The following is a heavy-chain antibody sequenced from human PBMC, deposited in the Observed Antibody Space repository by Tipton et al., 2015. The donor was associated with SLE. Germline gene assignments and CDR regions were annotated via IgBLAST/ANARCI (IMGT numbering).Heavy chain of an antibody. CDR1: GFTFDDYA. J-gene: IGHJ4*02. CDR3: ARGFLEWLRGYYFDY. CDR2: ISWNSGSI. Sequence: SLRLSFAASGFTFDDYAMHWVRQAPGKGLEWVSGISWNSGSIGYADSVKGRFTISRDNAKNSLYLQMNSLRAEDTAVYYCARGFLEWLRGYYFDYWGQGTLVTVSS. V-gene: IGHV3-9*01. D-gene: IGHD3-3*01.